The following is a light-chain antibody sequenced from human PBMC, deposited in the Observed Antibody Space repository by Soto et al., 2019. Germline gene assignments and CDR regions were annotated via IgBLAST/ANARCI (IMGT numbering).Light chain of an antibody. Sequence: QSALTQPATVSGSPGQSIAISCTGTSSDIGAYNYDSWYQQHPDKAPKLMIFDVNNRPSGVSDRFSGSKSGHTASLTISGIQAEDEADYYCSSYVSSGTYVFGTGTKLTVL. CDR1: SSDIGAYNY. J-gene: IGLJ1*01. V-gene: IGLV2-14*03. CDR3: SSYVSSGTYV. CDR2: DVN.